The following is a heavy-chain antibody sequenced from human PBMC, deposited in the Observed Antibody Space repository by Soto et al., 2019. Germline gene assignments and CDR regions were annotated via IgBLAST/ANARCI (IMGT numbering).Heavy chain of an antibody. D-gene: IGHD4-17*01. V-gene: IGHV4-31*03. J-gene: IGHJ4*02. CDR2: IFFSGDT. CDR1: GGSVLNGGNY. CDR3: ARDDYGVLPDS. Sequence: TWAITCTVSGGSVLNGGNYWNWIRQRPVEGLHWIGKIFFSGDTHYSPALKSRLFISLDTSNNQFSLKLSSVTATDTAICYCARDDYGVLPDSWGPGTL.